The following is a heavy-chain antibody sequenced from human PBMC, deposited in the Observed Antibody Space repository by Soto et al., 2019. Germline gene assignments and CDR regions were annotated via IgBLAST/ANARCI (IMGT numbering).Heavy chain of an antibody. J-gene: IGHJ4*02. V-gene: IGHV5-51*01. CDR1: GYSFTSYW. CDR3: AGQRYCSGGSCYLWVDY. Sequence: PGESLKISCKGSGYSFTSYWIGWVRQMPGKGLEWMGIIYPGDSDTRYSPSFQGQVTISADKSISTAYLQWSSLKASDTAMYYCAGQRYCSGGSCYLWVDYWGQGTLVTVSS. D-gene: IGHD2-15*01. CDR2: IYPGDSDT.